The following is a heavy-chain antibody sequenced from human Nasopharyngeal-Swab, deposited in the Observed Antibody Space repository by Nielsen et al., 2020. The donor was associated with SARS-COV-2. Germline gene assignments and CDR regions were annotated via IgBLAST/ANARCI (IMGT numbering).Heavy chain of an antibody. D-gene: IGHD6-25*01. CDR3: ARDKGTSGWFDP. J-gene: IGHJ5*02. CDR2: ISSSAYSE. Sequence: CEATGKGLEWVSGISSSAYSEFYADSVKGRFTISRDNAQNSLYLQMNNLRADDTAVYYCARDKGTSGWFDPWGPGTLVTVSS. V-gene: IGHV3-11*01.